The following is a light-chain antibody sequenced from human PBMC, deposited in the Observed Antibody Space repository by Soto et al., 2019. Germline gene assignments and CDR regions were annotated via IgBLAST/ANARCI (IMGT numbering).Light chain of an antibody. CDR2: AAS. V-gene: IGKV3-20*01. CDR3: QQYGSSTWT. CDR1: QSVPRTY. Sequence: DIVLTQSPGTLSLSPGERATLSCRASQSVPRTYLAWYQQRPGQAPSLLMYAASSRATGIPDRFSGSGSGTDFTLTISRLEPEDFAVYYCQQYGSSTWTFGQGTKVEIK. J-gene: IGKJ1*01.